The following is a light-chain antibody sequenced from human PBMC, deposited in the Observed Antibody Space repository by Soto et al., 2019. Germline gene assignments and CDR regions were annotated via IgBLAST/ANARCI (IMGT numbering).Light chain of an antibody. J-gene: IGLJ1*01. Sequence: QSALTQPASVSGSPGQSITISCTGTSSDVGGYNYVSWYQHHPGKAPKLMIYEVSNRPSGVSDRFSGSKSGNTASLTISGLQAEYEADYYCSSYTSSSTLVFGTGTKLTVL. CDR3: SSYTSSSTLV. CDR1: SSDVGGYNY. CDR2: EVS. V-gene: IGLV2-14*01.